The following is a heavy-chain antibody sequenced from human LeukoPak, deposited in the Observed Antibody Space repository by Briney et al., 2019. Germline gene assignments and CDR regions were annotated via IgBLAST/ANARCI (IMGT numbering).Heavy chain of an antibody. CDR3: VGSSGWWGFDY. Sequence: ASVKVSCKASGYTFTSYDINWVRQATGQGLEWMGWMNPNSGNTGYAQKFQGRFTISGDNAKNTLYLQMNSLRAEDTALYYCVGSSGWWGFDYWGQGTLVTVSS. V-gene: IGHV1-8*02. D-gene: IGHD6-19*01. J-gene: IGHJ4*02. CDR2: MNPNSGNT. CDR1: GYTFTSYD.